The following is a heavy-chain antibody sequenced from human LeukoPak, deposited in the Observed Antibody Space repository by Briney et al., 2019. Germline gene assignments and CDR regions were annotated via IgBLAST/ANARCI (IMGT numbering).Heavy chain of an antibody. CDR3: ARDMTGATGLRAFDI. V-gene: IGHV3-21*04. J-gene: IGHJ3*02. CDR2: ISSSSSYI. D-gene: IGHD1-26*01. Sequence: PGGSLRHSCAASGFTFRNYSMNWVRQAPGKGLEWVSSISSSSSYIYYADSVKGRFTISRDNAKNSLYLQMNSLRAEDTAVYYCARDMTGATGLRAFDIWGQGTMVTVSS. CDR1: GFTFRNYS.